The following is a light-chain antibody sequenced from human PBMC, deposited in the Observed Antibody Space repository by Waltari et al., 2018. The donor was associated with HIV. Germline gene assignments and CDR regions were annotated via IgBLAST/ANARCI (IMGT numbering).Light chain of an antibody. Sequence: VVTQEPSLTVSPGGTVTPTCPSSTGAVTSSSYASCFQQRPGQAPRPLIYSADKRHSWTPDHFSGSLLGAKAALTLFGAQPEDEADYFCLLYYGGRQPTWVFGGGTKLTV. V-gene: IGLV7-43*01. J-gene: IGLJ3*02. CDR3: LLYYGGRQPTWV. CDR1: TGAVTSSSY. CDR2: SAD.